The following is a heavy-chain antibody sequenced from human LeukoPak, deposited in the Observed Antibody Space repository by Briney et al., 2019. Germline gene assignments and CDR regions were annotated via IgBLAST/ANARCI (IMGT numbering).Heavy chain of an antibody. CDR1: GFTFSSYS. J-gene: IGHJ4*02. V-gene: IGHV3-48*01. CDR2: ITRSSSAK. CDR3: TRDQEGSDY. Sequence: GGSLGLSCVASGFTFSSYSMNWVRQAPGKGLEWVSYITRSSSAKFYADSVKGRFTISRDNAENLLYLQMNSLRAEDTAVYYCTRDQEGSDYWGQGTLVTVSS.